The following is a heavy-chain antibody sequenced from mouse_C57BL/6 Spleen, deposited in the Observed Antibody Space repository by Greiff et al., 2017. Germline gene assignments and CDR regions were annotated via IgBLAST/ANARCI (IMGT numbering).Heavy chain of an antibody. CDR2: IDPNSGGT. D-gene: IGHD2-4*01. Sequence: QVQLQQPGAELVKPGASVKLSCTASGYTFTSYWMPWVKQRPGRGLEWIGRIDPNSGGTKYTEKLKSKATLTVDKTASTAYMQLSSLTSEDSAVFYCARYDYDRYFDVWGTGTTVTVSS. V-gene: IGHV1-72*01. J-gene: IGHJ1*03. CDR1: GYTFTSYW. CDR3: ARYDYDRYFDV.